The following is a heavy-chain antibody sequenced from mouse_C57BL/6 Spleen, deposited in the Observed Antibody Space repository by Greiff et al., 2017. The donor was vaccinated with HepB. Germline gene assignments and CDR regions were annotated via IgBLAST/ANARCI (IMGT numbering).Heavy chain of an antibody. CDR1: GYAFSSYW. CDR2: IYPGDGDT. Sequence: VQLQQSGAELVKPGASVKISCKASGYAFSSYWMNWVKQRPGKGLEWIGQIYPGDGDTNYNGKFKGKATLTADKSSSTAYMQLSSLTSEDSAVYFCARSFYPSDAMDYWGQGTSVTVSS. CDR3: ARSFYPSDAMDY. D-gene: IGHD2-1*01. J-gene: IGHJ4*01. V-gene: IGHV1-80*01.